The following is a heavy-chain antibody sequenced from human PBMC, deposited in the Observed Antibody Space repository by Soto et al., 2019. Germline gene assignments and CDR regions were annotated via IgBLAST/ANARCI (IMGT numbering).Heavy chain of an antibody. CDR1: GFTFSSYG. CDR3: ARDGGIDNVVPAAFHYYGMDV. V-gene: IGHV3-33*01. CDR2: IWYDGSNK. Sequence: PGGSLSLSCAASGFTFSSYGMHGVRQAPGKGLEWVAVIWYDGSNKYYADSVKGRFTISRDNSKNTLYLQMNSLRAEDTAVYYCARDGGIDNVVPAAFHYYGMDVWGQGTTVTVSS. D-gene: IGHD2-2*01. J-gene: IGHJ6*02.